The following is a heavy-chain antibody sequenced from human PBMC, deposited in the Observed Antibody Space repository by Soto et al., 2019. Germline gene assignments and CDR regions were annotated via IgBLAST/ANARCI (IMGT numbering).Heavy chain of an antibody. CDR1: GFTFDAYA. V-gene: IGHV3-9*01. CDR3: AQGRYPTMASPLDQ. D-gene: IGHD1-1*01. J-gene: IGHJ5*02. Sequence: EVQLVESGGGLVQPGRSLRLSCAASGFTFDAYAMHWVRQVPGKGLEWISGISWDSGTLGYADSVKGRFIISRDDAKKSLFLQMNSLRGEDTALYYFAQGRYPTMASPLDQWGQGTLVTVSS. CDR2: ISWDSGTL.